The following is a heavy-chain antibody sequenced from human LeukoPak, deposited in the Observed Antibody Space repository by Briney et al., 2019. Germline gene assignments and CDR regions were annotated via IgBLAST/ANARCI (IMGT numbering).Heavy chain of an antibody. CDR2: ITTSGTYI. D-gene: IGHD2-2*01. J-gene: IGHJ5*02. Sequence: GGSLRLSCAASGFTFTRFNMNWVRQAPGKGLELVSSITTSGTYIYYADSVKGRFTISRDNAKNSLYLQMNSLRAEDTAVYFCATTGSQYCSSTSCYAWFDPWGQGTLVTVSS. CDR3: ATTGSQYCSSTSCYAWFDP. V-gene: IGHV3-21*04. CDR1: GFTFTRFN.